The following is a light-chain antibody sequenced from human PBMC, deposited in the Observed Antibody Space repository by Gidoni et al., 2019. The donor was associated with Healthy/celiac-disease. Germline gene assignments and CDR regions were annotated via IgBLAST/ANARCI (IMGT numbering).Light chain of an antibody. J-gene: IGLJ2*01. V-gene: IGLV1-47*01. CDR2: RNN. Sequence: QSVLTPHPSASATPGQRFTISCSGSSSTFGSNYVYWYQQLPGKAPKLLIYRNNQGPSGVPDRFSGSKSGNSASLAISGLRSEDEADYYCAAWDDSLSGVFGGGTKLTVL. CDR3: AAWDDSLSGV. CDR1: SSTFGSNY.